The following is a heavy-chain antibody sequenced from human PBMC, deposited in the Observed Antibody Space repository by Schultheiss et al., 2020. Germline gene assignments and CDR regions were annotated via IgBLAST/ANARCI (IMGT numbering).Heavy chain of an antibody. J-gene: IGHJ4*02. V-gene: IGHV4-61*05. D-gene: IGHD1-26*01. CDR1: GGSISSSSYY. CDR2: IYYSGST. Sequence: SETLSLTCTVSGGSISSSSYYWGWIRQPPGKGLEWIGYIYYSGSTNYNPSLKSRVTISVDTSKNQFSLKLSSVTAADTAVYYCARLRELPDYWGQGTLVTVSS. CDR3: ARLRELPDY.